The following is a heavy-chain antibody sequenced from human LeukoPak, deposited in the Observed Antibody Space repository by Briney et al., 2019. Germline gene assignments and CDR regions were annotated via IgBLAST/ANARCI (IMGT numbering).Heavy chain of an antibody. Sequence: SETLSLTCTVSGGSISSGNHYWSWIRQSPGKGLEWIGYIYYSGSTYYNPSLKSRITMSVDTSTNQFSLRLSSVTAADTAVYYCARTSSSGYYYWFDPWGQGTLVTVSS. V-gene: IGHV4-30-4*01. D-gene: IGHD3-22*01. J-gene: IGHJ5*02. CDR3: ARTSSSGYYYWFDP. CDR2: IYYSGST. CDR1: GGSISSGNHY.